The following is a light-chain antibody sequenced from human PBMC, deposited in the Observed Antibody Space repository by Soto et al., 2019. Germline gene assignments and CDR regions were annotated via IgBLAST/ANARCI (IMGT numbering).Light chain of an antibody. CDR3: QQSSSIPPFT. V-gene: IGKV1-39*01. CDR1: QSISIH. CDR2: AAS. Sequence: DIQMTQSPSSLSASVGDRVTITCRASQSISIHLNWYQHKPGKAPKLLIYAASSLESGVPSRFSADGSGTDFTLTTSSLQPEDFATYYCQQSSSIPPFTFGPGTKVDIK. J-gene: IGKJ3*01.